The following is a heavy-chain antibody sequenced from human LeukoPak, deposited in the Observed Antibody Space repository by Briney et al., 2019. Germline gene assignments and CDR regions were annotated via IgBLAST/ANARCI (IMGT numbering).Heavy chain of an antibody. D-gene: IGHD2-15*01. Sequence: SETLSLTCTVSDCTISSSSYYWGWIRQPPGKGLEWIGSIYDSGRTYYNPSLKSRVTISVDTSKSQFSLNLSSVTAADTAMYSWATMIGYCSGCSCSSGDYWGQGTLVAVSS. CDR1: DCTISSSSYY. J-gene: IGHJ4*02. CDR2: IYDSGRT. CDR3: ATMIGYCSGCSCSSGDY. V-gene: IGHV4-39*01.